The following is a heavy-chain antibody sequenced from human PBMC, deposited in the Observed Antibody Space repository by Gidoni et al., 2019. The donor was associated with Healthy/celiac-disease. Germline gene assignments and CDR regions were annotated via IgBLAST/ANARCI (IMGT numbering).Heavy chain of an antibody. CDR3: ATYSWTGTGANYYYYYMDV. J-gene: IGHJ6*03. D-gene: IGHD1-1*01. Sequence: QVQLVQSGAEVKKPGSSLNVSCTASSGTFSSYAISWVRQAPGQGLEWMGGIIPIFGTANYAQKFQGRVKSTADKSTSTAYMELSSLRSEDTAVYYCATYSWTGTGANYYYYYMDVWGKGTTVTVSS. CDR1: SGTFSSYA. CDR2: IIPIFGTA. V-gene: IGHV1-69*06.